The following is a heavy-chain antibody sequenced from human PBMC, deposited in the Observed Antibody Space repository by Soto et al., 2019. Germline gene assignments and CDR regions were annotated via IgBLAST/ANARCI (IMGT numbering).Heavy chain of an antibody. D-gene: IGHD1-20*01. CDR3: ARPGVPSITGTTPHAVDI. V-gene: IGHV1-69*01. Sequence: QVQLVQSGPEVKEPGSSVTVSGRASGGTYRSYAITWVRQAPGHRLESMGGIIPIFGTVNYAKKVQGRVTITADESTSTSYMALSRLSSDGTAVYYCARPGVPSITGTTPHAVDIWGQGTKVTVSS. CDR1: GGTYRSYA. CDR2: IIPIFGTV. J-gene: IGHJ3*02.